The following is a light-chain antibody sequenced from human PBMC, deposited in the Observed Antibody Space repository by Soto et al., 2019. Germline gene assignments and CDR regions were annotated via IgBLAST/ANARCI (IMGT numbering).Light chain of an antibody. J-gene: IGKJ2*01. CDR2: GAS. V-gene: IGKV3-20*01. CDR3: QQYSNSPRVYT. CDR1: QSVSNNY. Sequence: EIVLTQSPGTLSLSPGERATLSCRASQSVSNNYLAWYQQKPGQAPRLLIYGASNRATGIPDRFSGSGSGTDFTLTISRLEPEDSAVYYCQQYSNSPRVYTFGQGTKLEIK.